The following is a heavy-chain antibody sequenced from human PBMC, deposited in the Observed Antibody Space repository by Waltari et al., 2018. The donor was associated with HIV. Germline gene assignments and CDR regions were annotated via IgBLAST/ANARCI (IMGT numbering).Heavy chain of an antibody. CDR3: AREVTGTTGYYYYDGMDV. Sequence: QVQLVQSGAEVKKPGSSVKVSCKASGGTFSSYAISWVRQAPGQGLGWMGRMIPNLGRANYAQKFQGRVTITADKSTSTAYMELSSLRSEDTAVYYCAREVTGTTGYYYYDGMDVWGQGTTVTVSS. CDR2: MIPNLGRA. V-gene: IGHV1-69*04. D-gene: IGHD4-4*01. CDR1: GGTFSSYA. J-gene: IGHJ6*02.